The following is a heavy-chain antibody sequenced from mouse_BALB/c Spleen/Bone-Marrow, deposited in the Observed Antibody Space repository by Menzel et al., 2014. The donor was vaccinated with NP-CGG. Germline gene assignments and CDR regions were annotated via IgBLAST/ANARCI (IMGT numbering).Heavy chain of an antibody. CDR2: INPGTGGT. Sequence: QVQLKESGAEQVRPGTSVKVSCKAAGYAFTYYLIDWIKQRPGQRPGQGLEWIGVINPGTGGTNHNEKFKGRATLTADNSSSTAYMQLSSLTSDDSAVYFCARRPWFAYWGQGTLVTVSA. CDR1: GYAFTYYL. J-gene: IGHJ3*01. CDR3: ARRPWFAY. V-gene: IGHV1-54*01.